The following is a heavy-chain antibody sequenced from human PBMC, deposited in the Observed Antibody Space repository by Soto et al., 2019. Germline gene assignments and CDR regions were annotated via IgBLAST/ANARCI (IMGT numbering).Heavy chain of an antibody. D-gene: IGHD6-6*01. CDR1: GYTFTGYY. J-gene: IGHJ3*02. CDR3: ARSIAARPSAFDI. Sequence: QVQLVQSGAEVKKPGASVKVSCKASGYTFTGYYMHWVRQAPGQGLEWMGWINPNSGGTNYAQKFQGWVTMTRDTSIITAYMELSRLRSDDTAVYYCARSIAARPSAFDIWGQGTMVTVSS. CDR2: INPNSGGT. V-gene: IGHV1-2*04.